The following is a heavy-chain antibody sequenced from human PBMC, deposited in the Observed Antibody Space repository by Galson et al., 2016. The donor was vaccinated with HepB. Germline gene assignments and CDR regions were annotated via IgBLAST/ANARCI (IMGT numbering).Heavy chain of an antibody. V-gene: IGHV2-5*02. CDR2: IYSEDDK. Sequence: PALVKPPQTLTLTCTFSGFSLTTSGVGVGWIRQPPGKALEWLALIYSEDDKRYSPSLENRLTITKDTSKNQVVLTMTNMDPVDTATYYCAHSSGGTSVWGDWFHPWGQGTLVTVSS. CDR1: GFSLTTSGVG. J-gene: IGHJ5*02. CDR3: AHSSGGTSVWGDWFHP. D-gene: IGHD1-14*01.